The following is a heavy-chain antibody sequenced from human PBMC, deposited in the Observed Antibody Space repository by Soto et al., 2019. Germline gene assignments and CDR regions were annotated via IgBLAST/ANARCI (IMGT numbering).Heavy chain of an antibody. CDR2: VRDDGSKT. Sequence: QVQMVASGGGVVQPGKSLRLSCAASGFTFSDYSMHWVRQAPARGPEWVALVRDDGSKTYYADSVRGRFTISRDNSKNMFYLQMNSLRVEDTAIYYCATSTATDAFDIWGQGTMVTVSS. CDR1: GFTFSDYS. CDR3: ATSTATDAFDI. V-gene: IGHV3-33*01. J-gene: IGHJ3*02.